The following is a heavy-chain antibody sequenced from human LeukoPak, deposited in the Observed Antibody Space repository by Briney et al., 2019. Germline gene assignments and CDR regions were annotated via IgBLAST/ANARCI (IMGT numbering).Heavy chain of an antibody. CDR2: INHSGST. CDR1: GRSFSDYS. V-gene: IGHV4-34*01. D-gene: IGHD3-10*01. Sequence: PSETLSLTCAVYGRSFSDYSWSWIRQPPGKGLEWIGEINHSGSTNYNPSLKSRVTISLDTSKNQFSLRLSSVTAADTAVYYCARAYTSGSYPDYWGQGTLVTVSS. CDR3: ARAYTSGSYPDY. J-gene: IGHJ4*02.